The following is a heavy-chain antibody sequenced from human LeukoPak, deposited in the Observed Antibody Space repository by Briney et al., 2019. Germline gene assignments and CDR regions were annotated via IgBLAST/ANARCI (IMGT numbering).Heavy chain of an antibody. D-gene: IGHD3-22*01. V-gene: IGHV1-69*05. Sequence: SVKVSCTASGGTFSSYAISWVRQAPGQGLEWMGRIIPIFGTANYAQKFQGRVTITTDESTSTAYMELSSLRSEDAAVYYCASGPYYYDSSGYYYFDYWGQGTLVTVSS. CDR1: GGTFSSYA. J-gene: IGHJ4*02. CDR3: ASGPYYYDSSGYYYFDY. CDR2: IIPIFGTA.